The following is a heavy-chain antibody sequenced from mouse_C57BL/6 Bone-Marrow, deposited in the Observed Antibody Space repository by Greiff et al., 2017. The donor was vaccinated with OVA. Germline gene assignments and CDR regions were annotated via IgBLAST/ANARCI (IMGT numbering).Heavy chain of an antibody. CDR2: IDPSDSYT. D-gene: IGHD1-1*01. CDR1: GYTFTSYW. J-gene: IGHJ2*01. CDR3: ARSPYYYGSSYVGYYFDY. V-gene: IGHV1-69*01. Sequence: QVQLKQPGAELVMPGASVKLSCKASGYTFTSYWMHWVKQRPGQGLEWIGEIDPSDSYTNYNQKFKGKSTLTVDKSSSTAYMQLSSLTSEDSAVYYCARSPYYYGSSYVGYYFDYWGQGTTLTVSS.